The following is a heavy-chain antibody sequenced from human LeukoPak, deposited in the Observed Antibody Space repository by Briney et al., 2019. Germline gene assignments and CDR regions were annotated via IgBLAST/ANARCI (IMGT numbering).Heavy chain of an antibody. CDR2: IYHSGTT. CDR1: GGSISSSAHF. V-gene: IGHV4-39*01. CDR3: ARQTTGSYQWTFDY. D-gene: IGHD3-10*01. Sequence: SETLSLTCTVSGGSISSSAHFWGWIRQPPGKGLEWIGTIYHSGTTYYNPSLKSRVTISVDTSRNQFSLRLNSVTAADTAVYSCARQTTGSYQWTFDYWGQGTLVTVSP. J-gene: IGHJ4*02.